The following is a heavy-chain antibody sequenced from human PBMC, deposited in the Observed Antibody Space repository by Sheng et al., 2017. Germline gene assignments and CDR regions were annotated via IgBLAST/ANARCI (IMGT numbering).Heavy chain of an antibody. D-gene: IGHD5-18*01. Sequence: EVQLVESGGGPVKPGGSLRLSCAASGFTFSTYWMNWVRQAPGKGLVWVARINKDGSDVMYADSVKGRFTISRDNAKNTLYVQMNSLRAEDTAIYFCARDGDSYGPDFDYWGQGTLVTVSS. CDR2: INKDGSDV. J-gene: IGHJ4*02. CDR1: GFTFSTYW. V-gene: IGHV3-74*03. CDR3: ARDGDSYGPDFDY.